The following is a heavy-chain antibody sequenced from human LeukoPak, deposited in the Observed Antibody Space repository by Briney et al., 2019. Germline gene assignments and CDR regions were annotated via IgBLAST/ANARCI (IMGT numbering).Heavy chain of an antibody. CDR2: ISSSNRAI. D-gene: IGHD4/OR15-4a*01. Sequence: GGSLRLSCAASGFTFSIYSMNWVRQAPGKGLVWVSYISSSNRAISHADSVKGRFTISRDNANDSLYLQMNSLRAEDAAVYYCARVDYLYGGSIDYWGRGTLVIVSP. V-gene: IGHV3-48*01. CDR3: ARVDYLYGGSIDY. J-gene: IGHJ4*02. CDR1: GFTFSIYS.